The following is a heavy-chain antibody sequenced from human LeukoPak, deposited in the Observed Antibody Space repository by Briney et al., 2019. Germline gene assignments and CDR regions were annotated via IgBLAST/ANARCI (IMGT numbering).Heavy chain of an antibody. D-gene: IGHD2-2*01. Sequence: GESLKISCQVSGYSFTNYWIGWVRQMPGKGLEWMGIIYPGDSDTRYSPSVQGQVTISVDKSISTAYLQWSSLKASDTAMYYCARPSSTVDYWAQGTLVTVSS. V-gene: IGHV5-51*01. J-gene: IGHJ4*02. CDR2: IYPGDSDT. CDR1: GYSFTNYW. CDR3: ARPSSTVDY.